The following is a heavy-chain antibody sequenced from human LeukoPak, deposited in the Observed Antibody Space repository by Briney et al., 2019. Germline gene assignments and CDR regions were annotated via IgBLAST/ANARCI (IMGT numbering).Heavy chain of an antibody. Sequence: SGPTLVKPTQTLRLTCTFSGFSLSTYGVAVGWIRQPPGKALEWLALMYWDDDKRYSPSLKTRLSVTKDTSKNQVVLTLTNMDPVDTATYYCAHNGDDSSCNWFDTWGQGILVTVSS. J-gene: IGHJ5*02. CDR1: GFSLSTYGVA. D-gene: IGHD6-13*01. CDR2: MYWDDDK. V-gene: IGHV2-5*02. CDR3: AHNGDDSSCNWFDT.